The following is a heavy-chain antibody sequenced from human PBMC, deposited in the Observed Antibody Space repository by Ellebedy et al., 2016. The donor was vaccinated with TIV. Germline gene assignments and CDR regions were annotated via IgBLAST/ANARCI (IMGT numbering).Heavy chain of an antibody. V-gene: IGHV1-24*01. Sequence: AASVKVSCQVSGYTLTELSMHWVRQAPGKGLEWMGGFDPEDDKTIYAEKFKGRGTITEDKSTDTAYMELSSLRSEDTAVYYCATEKYSYGFGPNWFDPWGQGTLVTVSS. D-gene: IGHD5-18*01. CDR3: ATEKYSYGFGPNWFDP. CDR1: GYTLTELS. CDR2: FDPEDDKT. J-gene: IGHJ5*02.